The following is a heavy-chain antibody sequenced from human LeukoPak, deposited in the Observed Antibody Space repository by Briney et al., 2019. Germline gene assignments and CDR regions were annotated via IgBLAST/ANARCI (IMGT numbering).Heavy chain of an antibody. V-gene: IGHV4-39*07. CDR3: ARGLGDFWSGYTYYFDY. J-gene: IGHJ4*02. CDR2: IFRTGST. CDR1: GGSIDSSSHY. Sequence: SETLSLTCAVSGGSIDSSSHYWGWIRQPPGKGLEWIGSIFRTGSTYYSASLKSRVTISVDTSKNQFSLKLSSVTAADTAVYYCARGLGDFWSGYTYYFDYWGQGTLVTVSS. D-gene: IGHD3-3*01.